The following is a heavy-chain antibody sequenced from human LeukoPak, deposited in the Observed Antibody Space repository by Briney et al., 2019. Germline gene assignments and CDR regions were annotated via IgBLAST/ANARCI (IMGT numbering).Heavy chain of an antibody. CDR1: GFTFSNYG. Sequence: GGSLRLSCAASGFTFSNYGMNWVRQAPGKGLEWVSFTDTSGSYIYYGDSVKGRFTISRDNAKNTLYLQMNSLRAEDTAVYYCARERNYGDYAENFDYWGQGTLVTVSS. D-gene: IGHD4-17*01. CDR2: TDTSGSYI. CDR3: ARERNYGDYAENFDY. V-gene: IGHV3-21*01. J-gene: IGHJ4*02.